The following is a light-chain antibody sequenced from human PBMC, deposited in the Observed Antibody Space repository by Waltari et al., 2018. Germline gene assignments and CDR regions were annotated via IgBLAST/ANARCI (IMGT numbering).Light chain of an antibody. CDR2: DAA. Sequence: ENVLTQSPATLSLSPGEAATLSCRASRSVGNALAWYQHKPGQAPRLLIYDAANRASGIPARFSGSGSGTDFTLTISSLEPDDFAVYYCQQRSNWHTFGQGTRLEIK. CDR3: QQRSNWHT. V-gene: IGKV3-11*01. J-gene: IGKJ2*01. CDR1: RSVGNA.